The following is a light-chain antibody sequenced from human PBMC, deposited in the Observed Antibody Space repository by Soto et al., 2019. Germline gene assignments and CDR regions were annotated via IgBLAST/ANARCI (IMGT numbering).Light chain of an antibody. V-gene: IGKV3-20*01. CDR1: QSVFNNH. CDR2: GAS. Sequence: EIVLTQSPGTLALSPGERATLSCRASQSVFNNHIGWYQQKPGQAPRRLIFGASFRATGIPDRFSGSGSGTDFTLTIHRLEPEDFAVYYCQQYDSSSVTFGQGTRLEI. CDR3: QQYDSSSVT. J-gene: IGKJ5*01.